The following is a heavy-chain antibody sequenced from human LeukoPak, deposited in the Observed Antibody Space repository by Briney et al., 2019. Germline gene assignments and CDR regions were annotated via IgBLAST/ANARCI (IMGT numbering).Heavy chain of an antibody. J-gene: IGHJ4*02. CDR3: ARDLAYSLLDY. CDR2: INPDGNKK. V-gene: IGHV3-7*01. D-gene: IGHD5-18*01. Sequence: PGGSLRLSCAVSGLTFSSSWMGWVRQAPGKGLEWVASINPDGNKKYSADSVKGRFTISRDNAENSLYLQMNSLRVEDTAFYYCARDLAYSLLDYWGQGMLVTVSS. CDR1: GLTFSSSW.